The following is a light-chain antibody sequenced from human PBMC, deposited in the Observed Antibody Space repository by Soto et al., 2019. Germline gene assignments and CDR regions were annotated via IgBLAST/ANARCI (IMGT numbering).Light chain of an antibody. CDR1: SSNIGAGYD. CDR3: QSYDSSLSAYV. J-gene: IGLJ1*01. Sequence: QSVLTRPPSVSGAPGQRVTISCTGSSSNIGAGYDGHWYQQLPGTAPKLLIYGNSNRPSGVPDRFSGSKSGTSASLAITGLQAEDEADYYCQSYDSSLSAYVFGIGTKVTVL. V-gene: IGLV1-40*01. CDR2: GNS.